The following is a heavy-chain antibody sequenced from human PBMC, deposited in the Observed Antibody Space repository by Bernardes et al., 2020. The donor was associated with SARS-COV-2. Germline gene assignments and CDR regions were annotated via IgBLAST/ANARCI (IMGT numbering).Heavy chain of an antibody. CDR1: GYTFTTFN. CDR3: AREAGDSDY. Sequence: ASVKVSCKTSGYTFTTFNIIWVRQAPGQGLEWMGWISAYNGNTNYAQKFQDRVTLTTDTSTSTAYLELRSLTSDDTAVYYCAREAGDSDYWGQGTLVTVSS. D-gene: IGHD4-17*01. J-gene: IGHJ4*02. CDR2: ISAYNGNT. V-gene: IGHV1-18*04.